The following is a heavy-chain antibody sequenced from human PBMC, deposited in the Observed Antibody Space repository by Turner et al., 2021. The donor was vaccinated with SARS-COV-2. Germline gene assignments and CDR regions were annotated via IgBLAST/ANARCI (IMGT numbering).Heavy chain of an antibody. CDR1: GGTFSNYA. CDR3: ARDPTYCGGGGCYSFGRWFDP. J-gene: IGHJ5*02. CDR2: ILPMIEIA. V-gene: IGHV1-69*10. D-gene: IGHD2-15*01. Sequence: QVQLVQSGAEVKKPGSSVKVSCKASGGTFSNYAISWVRQAPGQGLEWMGGILPMIEIANYAQKFQGRVTITADKSATTAYMELTSLRSDDTAVYYCARDPTYCGGGGCYSFGRWFDPLGQGTLVTVSS.